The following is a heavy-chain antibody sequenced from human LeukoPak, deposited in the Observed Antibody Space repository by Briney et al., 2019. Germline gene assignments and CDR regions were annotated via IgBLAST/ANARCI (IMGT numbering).Heavy chain of an antibody. V-gene: IGHV1-2*02. CDR3: AREFPRIAAAGTAY. D-gene: IGHD6-13*01. CDR1: GYTFTGYY. Sequence: ASVKVSCKASGYTFTGYYIHWVRQAPGQGLEWVGWINPNSGGAKYAQKFQGRVTMTRDTSISTAYMELSRLRSDDTAVYYCAREFPRIAAAGTAYWGQGTLVTVSS. CDR2: INPNSGGA. J-gene: IGHJ4*02.